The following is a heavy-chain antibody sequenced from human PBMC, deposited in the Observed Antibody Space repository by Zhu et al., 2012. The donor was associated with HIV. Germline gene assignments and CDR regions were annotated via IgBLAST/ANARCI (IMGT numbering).Heavy chain of an antibody. CDR1: NYSISSGHY. CDR2: IYSSGSA. CDR3: ARDSEFAYCGGDCYSVWFDP. Sequence: QVQLQESGPGLVKPSETLSLTCSVSNYSISSGHYWGWIRQPPGKGLEWIGSIYSSGSAYYNPSLRSRVTISIDTSKNQFSLKLTSVTATDTAVYYCARDSEFAYCGGDCYSVWFDPGARNLVTVSS. D-gene: IGHD2-21*02. V-gene: IGHV4-38-2*02. J-gene: IGHJ5*02.